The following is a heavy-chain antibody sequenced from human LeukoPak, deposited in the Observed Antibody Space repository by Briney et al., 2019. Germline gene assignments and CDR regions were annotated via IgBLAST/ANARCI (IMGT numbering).Heavy chain of an antibody. Sequence: PSETLSLTCTVSGGSISSSSYYWGWIRQPPGKGLEWIGSIYYSGSTYYNPSLKSRVTISVDTSKNQFSLKLSSVTAADTAVYYCARAGRWLLRQLDYWGQGTLVTVSS. CDR2: IYYSGST. V-gene: IGHV4-39*07. CDR1: GGSISSSSYY. D-gene: IGHD5-24*01. J-gene: IGHJ4*02. CDR3: ARAGRWLLRQLDY.